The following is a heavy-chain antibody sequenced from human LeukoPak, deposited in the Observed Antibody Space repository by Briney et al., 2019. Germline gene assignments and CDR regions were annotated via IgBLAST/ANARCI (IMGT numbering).Heavy chain of an antibody. CDR3: VRRGYHGNSGALDY. V-gene: IGHV4-39*01. CDR2: LHYSGRI. D-gene: IGHD3-10*01. Sequence: SETLSLTCTVSGGSIRSAPYCWGWIRQFPGKGLEWIGGLHYSGRISYNPSLKSRVTISVDTSNNQFSLKMSSVTAADTAVFYCVRRGYHGNSGALDYWGQGILVAVSS. J-gene: IGHJ4*02. CDR1: GGSIRSAPYC.